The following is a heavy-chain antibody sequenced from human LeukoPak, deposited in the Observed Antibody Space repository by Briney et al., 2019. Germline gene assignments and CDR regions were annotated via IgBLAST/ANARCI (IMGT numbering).Heavy chain of an antibody. CDR3: ARDRWGSTSSESRTDYYYYYMDV. D-gene: IGHD6-6*01. CDR2: IYYSGST. Sequence: PSETLSLTCTVSGGSISSYYWSWIRQPPGKGLERIGSIYYSGSTNYNPSLKSRVTISVDTSKNQFSLKLSSVTAADTAVYYCARDRWGSTSSESRTDYYYYYMDVWGKGTTVTVSS. V-gene: IGHV4-59*01. J-gene: IGHJ6*03. CDR1: GGSISSYY.